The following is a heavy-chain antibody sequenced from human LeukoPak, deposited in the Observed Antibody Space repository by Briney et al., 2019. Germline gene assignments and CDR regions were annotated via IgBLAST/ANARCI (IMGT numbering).Heavy chain of an antibody. Sequence: GASVKVSCKASGGTFSSYAISWVRQAPGQGLEWMGGIIPIFGTANYAQKFQGRVTITTDESTSTAYMELSSLRSEDTAVYYCARVNMVGAVGYMDVWGKGTTVTVSS. V-gene: IGHV1-69*05. J-gene: IGHJ6*03. D-gene: IGHD2-15*01. CDR3: ARVNMVGAVGYMDV. CDR2: IIPIFGTA. CDR1: GGTFSSYA.